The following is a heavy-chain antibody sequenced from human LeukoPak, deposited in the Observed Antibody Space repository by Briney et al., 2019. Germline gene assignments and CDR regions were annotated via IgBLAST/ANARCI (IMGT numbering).Heavy chain of an antibody. CDR1: GGSFSSYY. Sequence: PSETLSLTCAVYGGSFSSYYWGWIRQPPGKGLEWIGSIYYSGSTYYNPSLKSRVTISVDTSKNQFTLKLSSVTAADTAVYYCARHGPDIVATIRRNYFDHWGQGTLVTVSS. J-gene: IGHJ4*02. D-gene: IGHD5-12*01. V-gene: IGHV4-39*01. CDR2: IYYSGST. CDR3: ARHGPDIVATIRRNYFDH.